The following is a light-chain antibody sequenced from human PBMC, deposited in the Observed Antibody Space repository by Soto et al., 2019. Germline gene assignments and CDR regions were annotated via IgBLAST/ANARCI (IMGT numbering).Light chain of an antibody. CDR3: QQNAITPPWT. J-gene: IGKJ1*01. V-gene: IGKV1-39*01. CDR1: QSVSRS. CDR2: AAS. Sequence: PLAPPPSVPSASVWGRGLLPFRASQSVSRSLNWYQQTAGRPPKLLIFAASSLHSGVPSRFSGAGSGTYFTLTISSLQPEDFATYYCQQNAITPPWTFGQGTRWIS.